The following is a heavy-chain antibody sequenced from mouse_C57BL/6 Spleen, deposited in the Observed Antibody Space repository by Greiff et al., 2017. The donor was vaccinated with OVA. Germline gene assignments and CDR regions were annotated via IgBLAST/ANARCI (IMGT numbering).Heavy chain of an antibody. CDR1: GYTFTSYW. CDR3: ARDYYGSSYGYYFDY. D-gene: IGHD1-1*01. J-gene: IGHJ2*01. Sequence: VQLQQSGAELVKPGASVKMSCKASGYTFTSYWITWVKQRPGQGLEWIGDIYPGSGSTNYNEKFKSKATLTVDTSSSTAYMQLSSLTSEDSAVYYCARDYYGSSYGYYFDYWGQGTTLTVSS. CDR2: IYPGSGST. V-gene: IGHV1-55*01.